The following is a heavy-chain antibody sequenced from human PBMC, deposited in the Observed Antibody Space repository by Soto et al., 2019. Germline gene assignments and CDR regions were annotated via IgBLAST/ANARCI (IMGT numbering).Heavy chain of an antibody. V-gene: IGHV1-2*02. CDR1: GYTFTDHY. Sequence: ASVKVSCKASGYTFTDHYIYWLRQAPGQSLEWMGWINPYSGGTHFARKFQDRVTMARDTSVSTAYMELSSLKSDDTAVYYCARPKYGETYFDSWGQGTVVTVSS. CDR2: INPYSGGT. CDR3: ARPKYGETYFDS. D-gene: IGHD2-21*01. J-gene: IGHJ4*02.